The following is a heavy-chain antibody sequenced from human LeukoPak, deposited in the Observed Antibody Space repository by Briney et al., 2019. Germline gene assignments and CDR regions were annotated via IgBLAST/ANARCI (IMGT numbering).Heavy chain of an antibody. CDR3: AKNSPRYCGGDCPLDY. J-gene: IGHJ4*02. V-gene: IGHV3-30*18. CDR2: ISYDGSDK. CDR1: GFTFSSYG. D-gene: IGHD2-21*02. Sequence: GGSLRLSCAASGFTFSSYGMHWVRQAPGKGLEWVAVISYDGSDKYSADSVKGRFTISRDNSKNTLYLQMNSLRAEDTAVYYCAKNSPRYCGGDCPLDYWGQGTLVTVSS.